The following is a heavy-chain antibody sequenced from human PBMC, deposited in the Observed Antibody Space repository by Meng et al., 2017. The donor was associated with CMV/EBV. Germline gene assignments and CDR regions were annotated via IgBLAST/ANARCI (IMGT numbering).Heavy chain of an antibody. J-gene: IGHJ3*02. CDR3: ARDPGIAARPGGAFDI. V-gene: IGHV1-2*02. CDR1: GYTFTGYY. Sequence: ASVKVSCKASGYTFTGYYMHWVRQAPGQGLEWMGWINSNSGGTNYAQKFQGRVTMTRDTSISTAYMELSRLRSDDTAVYYCARDPGIAARPGGAFDIWGQGTMVT. CDR2: INSNSGGT. D-gene: IGHD6-6*01.